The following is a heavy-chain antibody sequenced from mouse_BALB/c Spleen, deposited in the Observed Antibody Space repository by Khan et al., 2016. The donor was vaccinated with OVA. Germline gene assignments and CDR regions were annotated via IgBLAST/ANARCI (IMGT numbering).Heavy chain of an antibody. V-gene: IGHV1S135*01. J-gene: IGHJ2*01. CDR1: GYSFTGYN. CDR2: IDPYYGGA. CDR3: TRGYGNYVRYYFDY. Sequence: EVQLQQSGPELEKPGASVKISCKASGYSFTGYNMNWVKQSNGKSLEWIGNIDPYYGGATYNQKFKGKATLTVDKSSSTAYMHLKSLTSEDSAVYYCTRGYGNYVRYYFDYWGQGTTLTVSS. D-gene: IGHD2-10*02.